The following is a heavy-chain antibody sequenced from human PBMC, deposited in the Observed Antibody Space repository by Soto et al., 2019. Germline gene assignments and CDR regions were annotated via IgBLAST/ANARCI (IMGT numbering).Heavy chain of an antibody. CDR3: ARMGQLPFYCYGMDV. CDR2: IDWDDDK. J-gene: IGHJ6*02. CDR1: GFSLSTSGMC. D-gene: IGHD6-6*01. Sequence: GSGPTLVNPTQTLTLTCTFSGFSLSTSGMCVSWIRQPPGKALEWLALIDWDDDKYYSTSLKTRLTISKDTSKNQVVLTMTNMDPVDTATYYCARMGQLPFYCYGMDVWGQGTTVTVSS. V-gene: IGHV2-70*01.